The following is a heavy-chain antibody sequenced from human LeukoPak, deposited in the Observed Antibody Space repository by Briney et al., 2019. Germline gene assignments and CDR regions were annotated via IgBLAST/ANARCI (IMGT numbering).Heavy chain of an antibody. Sequence: ASVKVSCKASGYTFTGYYMHWERQAPGQGLEWMGWINPNSGGTNYAQKFQGRVTMTRDTSISTAYMELSRLRSDDTAVYYCARDRTRGIAARLECWGQGTLVTVSS. CDR2: INPNSGGT. J-gene: IGHJ4*02. V-gene: IGHV1-2*02. D-gene: IGHD6-6*01. CDR1: GYTFTGYY. CDR3: ARDRTRGIAARLEC.